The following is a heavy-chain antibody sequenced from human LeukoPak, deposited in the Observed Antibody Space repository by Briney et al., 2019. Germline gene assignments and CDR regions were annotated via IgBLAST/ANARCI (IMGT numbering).Heavy chain of an antibody. D-gene: IGHD2-15*01. CDR2: ISSSSSYI. J-gene: IGHJ4*02. V-gene: IGHV3-21*01. CDR1: GFTFSSYS. Sequence: GGSLRLSCAASGFTFSSYSMNWVRQAPGKGLEWVSSISSSSSYIYYADSVKGRFTISRDNAKNSLYLQMNSLRAEDTAVYYCARAQLPDIVVVVAPNWGQGTLVTVSS. CDR3: ARAQLPDIVVVVAPN.